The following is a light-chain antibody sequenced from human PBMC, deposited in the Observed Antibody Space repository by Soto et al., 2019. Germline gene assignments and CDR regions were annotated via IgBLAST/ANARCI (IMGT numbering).Light chain of an antibody. CDR1: KLGDKF. Sequence: SYELSQPPSVSVSPGQTASITCSGDKLGDKFASWYQQKSGQSPVLVIFEDTKRPSGIPERFSGSNSGNTASLTISGTQAIDEADYYCQVWDNNIVVFGGGTKVPS. J-gene: IGLJ2*01. CDR2: EDT. CDR3: QVWDNNIVV. V-gene: IGLV3-1*01.